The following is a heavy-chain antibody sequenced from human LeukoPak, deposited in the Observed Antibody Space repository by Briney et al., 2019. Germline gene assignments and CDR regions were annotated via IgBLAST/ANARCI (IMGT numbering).Heavy chain of an antibody. Sequence: SETLSLTCTVSGGSISNFYWNWFRQPPGKGLEWIGYIYYSGSTNYNPSLKSRVTISVDTSKNQFSLKLSSVTAADTAVYYCASSTGYSSSWNYYYGMDVWGQGTTVTVSS. CDR2: IYYSGST. CDR3: ASSTGYSSSWNYYYGMDV. V-gene: IGHV4-59*01. CDR1: GGSISNFY. D-gene: IGHD6-13*01. J-gene: IGHJ6*02.